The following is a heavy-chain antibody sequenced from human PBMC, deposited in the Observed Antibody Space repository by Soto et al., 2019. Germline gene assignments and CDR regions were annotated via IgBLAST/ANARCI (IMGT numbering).Heavy chain of an antibody. Sequence: ASVKVSCKASGYTFTNYGISCVRQAPGQGLEWMGWISADNGNTNYAHKLQGRVTMTTDTSTSTAYMELRSLTSDDTAVYYCARVGDIVVVGPWFDPWGQGTLVTVSS. J-gene: IGHJ5*02. CDR2: ISADNGNT. D-gene: IGHD2-2*01. V-gene: IGHV1-18*04. CDR1: GYTFTNYG. CDR3: ARVGDIVVVGPWFDP.